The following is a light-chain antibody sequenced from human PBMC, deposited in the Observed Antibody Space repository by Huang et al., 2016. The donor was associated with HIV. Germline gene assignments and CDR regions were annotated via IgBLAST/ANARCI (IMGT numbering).Light chain of an antibody. Sequence: IVMTQSPATLSVSPGERVTVSCRANRSVSSNLAWYQQRPGQAPRLLISGSSTRAPGIPARFSGSGSGTDFSLTLSSLQSEDFALYYCQQYNNWLLSFGGGTRVDI. J-gene: IGKJ4*01. CDR3: QQYNNWLLS. V-gene: IGKV3-15*01. CDR2: GSS. CDR1: RSVSSN.